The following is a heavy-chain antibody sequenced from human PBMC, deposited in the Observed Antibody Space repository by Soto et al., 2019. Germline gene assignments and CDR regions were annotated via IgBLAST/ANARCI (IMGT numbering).Heavy chain of an antibody. V-gene: IGHV1-69*13. CDR3: ARGNNDDYGDVGPGKNWFDP. Sequence: EASVKVSCKASGGTFSSYAISWVRQAPGQGLERMGGIIPIFGTANYAQKFQGRVTITADESTSTAYMELSSLRSEDTAVYYCARGNNDDYGDVGPGKNWFDPWGQGTLVTVSS. CDR2: IIPIFGTA. J-gene: IGHJ5*02. CDR1: GGTFSSYA. D-gene: IGHD4-17*01.